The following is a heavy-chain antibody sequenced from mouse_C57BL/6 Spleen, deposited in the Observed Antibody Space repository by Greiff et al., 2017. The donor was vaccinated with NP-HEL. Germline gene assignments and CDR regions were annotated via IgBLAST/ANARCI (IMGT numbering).Heavy chain of an antibody. CDR1: GFTFSSYA. CDR2: ISPGGSYT. CDR3: ARVRVWNRPGAMDY. D-gene: IGHD2-10*02. J-gene: IGHJ4*01. Sequence: EVQLEEPGAGLVKPGASLKLSCAASGFTFSSYAMPWVRQTPEQGLEWVATISPGGSYTNYPDNFKGRFTLSRDKASNNLYLQMSKLKSEDTAMYYCARVRVWNRPGAMDYWGQGTSVTVSS. V-gene: IGHV5-4*01.